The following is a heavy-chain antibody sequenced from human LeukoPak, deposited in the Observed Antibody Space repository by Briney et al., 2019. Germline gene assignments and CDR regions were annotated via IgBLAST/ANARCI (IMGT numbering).Heavy chain of an antibody. V-gene: IGHV3-53*01. Sequence: PGGPLRLSCAASGFTVSSNYMSWVRQAPGKGLEWVSVIYSGGSTYYADSVKSRFTISRDNSKNTLYLQMNSLRAEDTAVYYCARDHGSSGYRRDYWGQGTLVTVSS. J-gene: IGHJ4*02. D-gene: IGHD3-22*01. CDR1: GFTVSSNY. CDR3: ARDHGSSGYRRDY. CDR2: IYSGGST.